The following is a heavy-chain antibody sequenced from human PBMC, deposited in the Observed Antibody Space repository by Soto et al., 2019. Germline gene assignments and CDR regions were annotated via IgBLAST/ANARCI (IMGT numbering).Heavy chain of an antibody. V-gene: IGHV3-9*01. CDR2: ISWNSGVT. CDR3: VKGSNYYGMDV. J-gene: IGHJ6*02. Sequence: EVQLVESGGGLVHPGRSLRLSCAASGFTFGDYAIHWVRQAPGKGLEWVSGISWNSGVTVYADSVRGRFTVFRDNARNSVYLQMNSLRREDTGLCYCVKGSNYYGMDVWGQGTTVTVSS. CDR1: GFTFGDYA.